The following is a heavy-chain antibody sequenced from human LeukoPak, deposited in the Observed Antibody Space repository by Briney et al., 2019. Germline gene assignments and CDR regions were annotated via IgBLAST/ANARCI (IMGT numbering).Heavy chain of an antibody. CDR3: ARGVNGDSRFDP. CDR2: ISSDGSNT. D-gene: IGHD4-17*01. Sequence: GGSLRLSCAASGFTFSSYWMHWVRQAPGKGLVWVSRISSDGSNTRYADSVKGRITISRDNAKKTLYLQMNSLRAEDTAVYYCARGVNGDSRFDPWGQGTLVTVSS. V-gene: IGHV3-74*01. J-gene: IGHJ5*02. CDR1: GFTFSSYW.